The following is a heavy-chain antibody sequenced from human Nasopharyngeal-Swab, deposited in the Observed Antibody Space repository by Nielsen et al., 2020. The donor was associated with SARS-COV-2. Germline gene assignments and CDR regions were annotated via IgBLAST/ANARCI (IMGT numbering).Heavy chain of an antibody. CDR3: ARYCDTATCWGVFDY. D-gene: IGHD3-22*01. Sequence: GSLRLSCAVSGGSISSSNWWGWVRQPPGKGLEWIGEILQSGSANYNPSLKSRVTISVDRSMNQLSLDMSSVTAADTAVYYCARYCDTATCWGVFDYWGQGTLVSVSS. CDR1: GGSISSSNW. CDR2: ILQSGSA. V-gene: IGHV4-4*02. J-gene: IGHJ4*02.